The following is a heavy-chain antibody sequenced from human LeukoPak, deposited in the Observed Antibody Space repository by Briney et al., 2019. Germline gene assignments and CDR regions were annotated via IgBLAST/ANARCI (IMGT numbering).Heavy chain of an antibody. D-gene: IGHD2-2*02. Sequence: SQTLSLTCTVSGGSISSGSYYWSWIRQPAGKGLEWIGRIYTSGSTNYNPSLKSRVTISVDTSKNQFSLKLSSVTAADAAVYYCAREAPFYCSSTSCYTFGYYYYYYMDVWGKGTTVTVSS. CDR2: IYTSGST. J-gene: IGHJ6*03. CDR3: AREAPFYCSSTSCYTFGYYYYYYMDV. CDR1: GGSISSGSYY. V-gene: IGHV4-61*02.